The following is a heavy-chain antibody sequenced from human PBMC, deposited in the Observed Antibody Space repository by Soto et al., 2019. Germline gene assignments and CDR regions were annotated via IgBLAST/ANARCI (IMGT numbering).Heavy chain of an antibody. CDR2: VYDLDGT. CDR3: ATCHLREHAYDI. CDR1: GLTVSGKKY. V-gene: IGHV3-53*01. Sequence: VQLVESGGGLIQPGGSLRLSCVASGLTVSGKKYMAWVRQAPGKGPEWLSGVYDLDGTYYADSVRGRFTTSIDSSRTTVYLQMRDLRPDDTAIYFCATCHLREHAYDIWGQGTMVTVSS. J-gene: IGHJ3*02. D-gene: IGHD5-12*01.